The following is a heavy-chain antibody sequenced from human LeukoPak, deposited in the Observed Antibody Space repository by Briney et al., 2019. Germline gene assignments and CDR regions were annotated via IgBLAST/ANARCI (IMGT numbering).Heavy chain of an antibody. D-gene: IGHD3-10*01. J-gene: IGHJ4*02. CDR3: TTDSRWFGELEDGYFDY. CDR2: IGGSGGNT. CDR1: GFTFSTYA. Sequence: GGSLRLSSAGSGFTFSTYAMSWVRQAPGKGLEWVSSIGGSGGNTYYADSVKGLFTISRDNSKNTLYLQMNSLRAEDTAVYYCTTDSRWFGELEDGYFDYWGQGTLVTVSS. V-gene: IGHV3-23*01.